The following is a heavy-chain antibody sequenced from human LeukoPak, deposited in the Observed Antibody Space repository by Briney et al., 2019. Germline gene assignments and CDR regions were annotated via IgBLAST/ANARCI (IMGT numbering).Heavy chain of an antibody. CDR2: INGDGSST. CDR3: ARDLIPTVLLWFGWAMDV. Sequence: GGSLRLSCAASGFTFSSHWMHWVRHAPGKGLVWVSRINGDGSSTNYADSVKGRFTISRDNAKNTLYLQMYSLRAEDTAVYYCARDLIPTVLLWFGWAMDVWGQGTTVTVSS. V-gene: IGHV3-74*01. D-gene: IGHD3-10*01. J-gene: IGHJ6*02. CDR1: GFTFSSHW.